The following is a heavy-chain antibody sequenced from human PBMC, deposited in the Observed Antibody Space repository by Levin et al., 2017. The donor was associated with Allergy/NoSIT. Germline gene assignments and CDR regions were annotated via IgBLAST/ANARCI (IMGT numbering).Heavy chain of an antibody. D-gene: IGHD4-23*01. CDR1: GASLNGYY. Sequence: SETLSLTCAVYGASLNGYYWSWIRQPPGKGLEWIGEIHQSGGTNYSPSLTSRVTISVDTSKNQFSLKMTSVTAADTAVYYCARGLYGGASVWGQGALVTVSS. CDR2: IHQSGGT. V-gene: IGHV4-34*01. J-gene: IGHJ4*02. CDR3: ARGLYGGASV.